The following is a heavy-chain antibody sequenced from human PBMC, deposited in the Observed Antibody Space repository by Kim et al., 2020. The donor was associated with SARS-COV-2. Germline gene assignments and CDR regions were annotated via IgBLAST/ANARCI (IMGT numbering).Heavy chain of an antibody. D-gene: IGHD2-8*01. J-gene: IGHJ4*02. V-gene: IGHV3-64*01. CDR3: ARDRGYCTNGVCYTVDY. CDR2: ISSNGGST. Sequence: GGSLRLSCAASGFTFSSYAMHWVLQAPGKGLEYVSAISSNGGSTYYANSVKGRFTISRDNSKNTLYLQMGSLRAEDMAVYYCARDRGYCTNGVCYTVDYWGQGTLVTVSS. CDR1: GFTFSSYA.